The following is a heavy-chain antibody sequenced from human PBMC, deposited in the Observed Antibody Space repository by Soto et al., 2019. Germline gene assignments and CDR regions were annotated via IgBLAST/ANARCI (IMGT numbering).Heavy chain of an antibody. CDR3: AKDLSPYYYDSSGFPNTGFDP. Sequence: GGSLRLSCAASGFTFDDYAMHWVRQAPGKGLEWVSGISWNSGSIGYADSVKGRFTISRDNAKNSLYLQMNSLRAEDTALYYCAKDLSPYYYDSSGFPNTGFDPWGQGTLVTVSS. CDR2: ISWNSGSI. D-gene: IGHD3-22*01. J-gene: IGHJ5*02. V-gene: IGHV3-9*01. CDR1: GFTFDDYA.